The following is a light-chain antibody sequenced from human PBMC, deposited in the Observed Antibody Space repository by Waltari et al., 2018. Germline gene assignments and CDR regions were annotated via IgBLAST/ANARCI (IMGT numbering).Light chain of an antibody. CDR2: GAS. Sequence: EIVLTQSPGTLSLSPGERASLSCRASQSISSSHLAWYHQKPGQAPRLLIYGASTRATGIQDRFSGSGSGTDFTLTISRLEPEDFAVYYCQQYGSSLYTFGQGTKLEIK. CDR1: QSISSSH. V-gene: IGKV3-20*01. CDR3: QQYGSSLYT. J-gene: IGKJ2*01.